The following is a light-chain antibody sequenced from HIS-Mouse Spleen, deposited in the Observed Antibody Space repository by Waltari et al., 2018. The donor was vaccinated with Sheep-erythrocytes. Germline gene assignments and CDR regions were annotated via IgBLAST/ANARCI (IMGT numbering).Light chain of an antibody. CDR1: SSNIGNTY. CDR3: GTWDSSLSAGRV. V-gene: IGLV1-51*01. CDR2: DNN. J-gene: IGLJ3*02. Sequence: QSVFTQPPPVSAAPGQKGTISCSGSSSNIGNTYVSRYQQLPGTAPKILIYDNNKRPSGIPDRFSGSKSGTSATLGITGLQTGDEADYYCGTWDSSLSAGRVFGGGTKLTVL.